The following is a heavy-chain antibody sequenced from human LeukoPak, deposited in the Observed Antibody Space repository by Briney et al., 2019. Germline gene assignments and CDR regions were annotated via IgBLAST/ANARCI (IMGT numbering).Heavy chain of an antibody. J-gene: IGHJ6*02. CDR2: ISSSSSYT. Sequence: GGPLRLSCAASGFTFSDYYMSWIRQAPGKGLEWVSYISSSSSYTNYADSVKGRFTISRDNAKNSLYLQMNSLRAEDTAVYYCARERLPTYYGMDVWGQGTTVTVSS. V-gene: IGHV3-11*05. CDR1: GFTFSDYY. CDR3: ARERLPTYYGMDV. D-gene: IGHD4-11*01.